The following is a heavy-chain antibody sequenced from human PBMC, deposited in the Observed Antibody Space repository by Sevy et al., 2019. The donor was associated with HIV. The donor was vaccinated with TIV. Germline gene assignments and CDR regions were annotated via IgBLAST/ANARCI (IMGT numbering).Heavy chain of an antibody. V-gene: IGHV3-21*01. CDR2: ISGSSNYI. D-gene: IGHD1-1*01. CDR3: ARGGYPRPFDY. Sequence: GGSLRLSCAASGFTFSNYNMNWVRQAPGKGLEWVSFISGSSNYIYYADSVKGRFSISRDNTKNSLYLQMNSLRAEDTAVYYCARGGYPRPFDYWGQGTLVTVSS. CDR1: GFTFSNYN. J-gene: IGHJ4*02.